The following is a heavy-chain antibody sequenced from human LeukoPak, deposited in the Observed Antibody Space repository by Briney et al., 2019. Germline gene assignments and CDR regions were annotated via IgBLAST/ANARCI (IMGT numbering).Heavy chain of an antibody. CDR2: IYTSGST. J-gene: IGHJ6*03. CDR3: ARDPDYDFWSGYRGLYMDV. Sequence: SETLSLTCTVSGGSLSSYYWSWIRQPAGKGLEWIGRIYTSGSTNYNPSLKSRVTMSVDTSKNQFSLKLSSVTAADTAVYYCARDPDYDFWSGYRGLYMDVWGKGTTVTVSS. D-gene: IGHD3-3*01. V-gene: IGHV4-4*07. CDR1: GGSLSSYY.